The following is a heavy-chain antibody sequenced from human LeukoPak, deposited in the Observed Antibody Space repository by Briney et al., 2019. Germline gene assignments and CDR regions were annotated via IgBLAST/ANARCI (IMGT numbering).Heavy chain of an antibody. CDR3: ARNPTSKTMSRDSFDI. D-gene: IGHD3-10*02. CDR1: GYSISSGYY. Sequence: SETLSLTCTVSGYSISSGYYWGWIRQPPGKGLEWIGSIYHSGSTYYNPSLKSRVTISVDTSKNQFSLKLSSVTAADTAVYYCARNPTSKTMSRDSFDIWGQGTFVTVSS. V-gene: IGHV4-38-2*02. CDR2: IYHSGST. J-gene: IGHJ3*02.